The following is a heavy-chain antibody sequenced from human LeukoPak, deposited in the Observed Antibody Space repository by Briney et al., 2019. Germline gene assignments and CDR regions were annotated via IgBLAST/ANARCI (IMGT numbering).Heavy chain of an antibody. CDR2: INHSGST. Sequence: PSETLSLTCAVYGGSFSGYYWSWIRQPPGKGLEWIGEINHSGSTNYNPSLKSRVTISVDTSKNQFSLKLSSVTAADTAVYYCATTFGSTPPNWGQGTLVTVSS. V-gene: IGHV4-34*01. D-gene: IGHD6-13*01. CDR1: GGSFSGYY. CDR3: ATTFGSTPPN. J-gene: IGHJ4*02.